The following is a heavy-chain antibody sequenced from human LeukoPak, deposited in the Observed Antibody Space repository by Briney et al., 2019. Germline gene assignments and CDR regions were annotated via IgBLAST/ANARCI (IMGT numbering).Heavy chain of an antibody. J-gene: IGHJ5*02. Sequence: PGGSLRLSCAASGFTFSSYAMSWVRQAPGKGLEWVSAISGSGGSTYYADSVKGRFTISRDNSKNTLYLQMNSLRAEDTAVYYCARAFPRRSMGYDSSGYWFDPWGQGTLVTVSS. CDR1: GFTFSSYA. V-gene: IGHV3-23*01. CDR3: ARAFPRRSMGYDSSGYWFDP. CDR2: ISGSGGST. D-gene: IGHD3-22*01.